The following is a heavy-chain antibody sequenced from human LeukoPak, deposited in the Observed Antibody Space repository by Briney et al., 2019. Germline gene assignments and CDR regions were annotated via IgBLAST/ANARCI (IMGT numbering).Heavy chain of an antibody. CDR2: IWNDGNNK. CDR1: GFTFSTYG. V-gene: IGHV3-30*02. CDR3: AKASSNYFYYFEY. D-gene: IGHD2/OR15-2a*01. Sequence: GGSLRLSCAASGFTFSTYGMHWVRQAPDKGLEWVAVIWNDGNNKYYADSVRGRFTISRDNSKNTLYLQTNTLRDEDTAVYYCAKASSNYFYYFEYWGQGTLVTVSS. J-gene: IGHJ4*02.